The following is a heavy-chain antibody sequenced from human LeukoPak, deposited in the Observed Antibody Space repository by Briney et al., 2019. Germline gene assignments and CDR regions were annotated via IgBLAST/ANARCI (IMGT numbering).Heavy chain of an antibody. J-gene: IGHJ4*02. V-gene: IGHV3-74*01. CDR1: GFTFRTYW. Sequence: PGGSLRLSCAASGFTFRTYWMHWVRQAPGKGLVWISRISDDGSSTNYADSVKGRFTISRDNAKNTLYLQMNSLRAEDTAVYYCARSYGTIVFDYWGQGILVTVSS. CDR3: ARSYGTIVFDY. D-gene: IGHD1-14*01. CDR2: ISDDGSST.